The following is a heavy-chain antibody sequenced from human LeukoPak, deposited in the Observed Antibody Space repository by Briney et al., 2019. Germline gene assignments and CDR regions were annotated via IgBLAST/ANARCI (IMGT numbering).Heavy chain of an antibody. CDR2: INTDGSTT. CDR3: AFIYGSGSYYLPFDY. V-gene: IGHV3-74*01. CDR1: GFTFSSYW. D-gene: IGHD3-10*01. J-gene: IGHJ4*02. Sequence: GSLRLSCAASGFTFSSYWMHWVRQAPGKGLVWVSRINTDGSTTSYADSVKGRFTISRDNAKNTLYLQMNSLRAEDTAVYYCAFIYGSGSYYLPFDYWGQGTLVTVSS.